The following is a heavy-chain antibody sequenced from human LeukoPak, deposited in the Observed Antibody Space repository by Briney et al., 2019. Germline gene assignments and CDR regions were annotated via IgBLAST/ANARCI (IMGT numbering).Heavy chain of an antibody. V-gene: IGHV3-48*03. CDR3: AKSQYYYDSSGYYSFYFDY. Sequence: PGGSLRLSCAASGFTFSSYEMNWVRQAPGKGLEWVSYISSSGSTIYCADSVKGRFTISRDNAKNSLYLQMNSLRAEDTAVYYCAKSQYYYDSSGYYSFYFDYWGQGTLVTVSS. J-gene: IGHJ4*02. CDR2: ISSSGSTI. D-gene: IGHD3-22*01. CDR1: GFTFSSYE.